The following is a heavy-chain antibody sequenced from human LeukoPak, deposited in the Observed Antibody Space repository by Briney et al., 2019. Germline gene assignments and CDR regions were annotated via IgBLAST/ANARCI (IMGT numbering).Heavy chain of an antibody. CDR3: ARNGYTSGWYRN. CDR2: IYSGGST. CDR1: GFTVSSNY. Sequence: PGGSLRLSCAASGFTVSSNYMSWVRQAPGKGLEWVSTIYSGGSTYYADSVKGRFTISRDISKNTLYLQMNGLRGEDTAVYYCARNGYTSGWYRNWGQGTLVTVSS. J-gene: IGHJ4*02. D-gene: IGHD6-19*01. V-gene: IGHV3-53*01.